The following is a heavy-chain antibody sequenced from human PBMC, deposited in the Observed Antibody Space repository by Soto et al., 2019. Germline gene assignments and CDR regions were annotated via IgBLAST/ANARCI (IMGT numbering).Heavy chain of an antibody. J-gene: IGHJ4*02. D-gene: IGHD1-26*01. V-gene: IGHV4-39*01. CDR2: IYYSGGT. CDR1: GGSISGSSYY. CDR3: TRRPVYSGNRESDY. Sequence: QLQLQESGPGLVKPSETLSLTCSVSGGSISGSSYYWGWIRQPPGKGLEWIGSIYYSGGTYSNPSLRSRVTISVDMFRNQFSLKLSSVTAADTAVYYCTRRPVYSGNRESDYWGQGTLVTVSS.